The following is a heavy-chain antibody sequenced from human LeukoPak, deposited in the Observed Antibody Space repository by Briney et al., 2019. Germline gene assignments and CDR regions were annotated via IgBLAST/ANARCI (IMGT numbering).Heavy chain of an antibody. V-gene: IGHV1-8*01. CDR3: ARVRYYDILTGYYRHYYYYGMDV. CDR1: GYTFTSYD. J-gene: IGHJ6*02. D-gene: IGHD3-9*01. CDR2: MNPNSGNT. Sequence: ASVKVSCKASGYTFTSYDINWVRQATGQGLEWMGWMNPNSGNTGYAQKFQGRVTMTRNTSISTAYMELSSLRSEDTAVYYCARVRYYDILTGYYRHYYYYGMDVWGQGTTVTVSS.